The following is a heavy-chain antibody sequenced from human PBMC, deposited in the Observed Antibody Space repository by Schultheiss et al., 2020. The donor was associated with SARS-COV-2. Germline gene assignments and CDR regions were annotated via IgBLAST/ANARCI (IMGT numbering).Heavy chain of an antibody. V-gene: IGHV3-11*06. CDR1: GFTFSDYY. J-gene: IGHJ4*02. CDR2: ISSSSSYT. Sequence: GGSLRLSCAASGFTFSDYYMSWIRQAPGKGLEWVSYISSSSSYTNYADSVKGRFTISRDNAKNSLYLQMNSLRAEDTAVYYCARGIVVVVAAKREYYFDYWGQGTLVTVSS. D-gene: IGHD2-15*01. CDR3: ARGIVVVVAAKREYYFDY.